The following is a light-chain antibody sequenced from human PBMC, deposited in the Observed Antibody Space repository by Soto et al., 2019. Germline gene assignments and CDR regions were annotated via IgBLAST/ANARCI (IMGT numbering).Light chain of an antibody. V-gene: IGLV4-69*01. Sequence: QSVLTQSPSASASLGASVKLTCTLSRGHSSYAIAWHQQQPEKGPRYLMKLNSDGSHSKGDGIPDRFSGSSSGAERYLTISSLQSEDEADYYCQTWGTAHVVFGGGTKVTVL. CDR2: LNSDGSH. CDR1: RGHSSYA. J-gene: IGLJ2*01. CDR3: QTWGTAHVV.